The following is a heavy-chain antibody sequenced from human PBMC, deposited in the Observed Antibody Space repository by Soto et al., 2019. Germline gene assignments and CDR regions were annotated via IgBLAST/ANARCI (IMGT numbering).Heavy chain of an antibody. CDR3: ARDPRPPSGWLGFWEYGMDV. CDR2: VNPDNGGT. V-gene: IGHV1-2*02. D-gene: IGHD3-3*01. CDR1: GYTFTGNY. Sequence: ASVKVSCKASGYTFTGNYIHWVRQAPGQGLEWMGWVNPDNGGTTSAQKFQGRVTMTRDTSVTTAYMELTRLTSDDTAVYYCARDPRPPSGWLGFWEYGMDVWGQGTTVTVSS. J-gene: IGHJ6*02.